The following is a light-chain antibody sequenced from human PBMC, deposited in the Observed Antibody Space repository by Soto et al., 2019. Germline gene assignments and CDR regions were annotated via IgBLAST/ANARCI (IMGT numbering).Light chain of an antibody. Sequence: VVLTLSLGTLSLSPGERATLSCRASQSVTTTYLAWHQQKPGQPPRLLIYAASSRATGLPDRFSGSGSGTDFTLTISRLEAEDVAVYYCQHYGSPPLTFGGGTKVDIK. J-gene: IGKJ4*01. CDR3: QHYGSPPLT. CDR1: QSVTTTY. CDR2: AAS. V-gene: IGKV3-20*01.